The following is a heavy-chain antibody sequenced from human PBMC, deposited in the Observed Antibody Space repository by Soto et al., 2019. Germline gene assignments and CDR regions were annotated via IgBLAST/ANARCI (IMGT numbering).Heavy chain of an antibody. V-gene: IGHV4-31*03. CDR3: ARYPLRIVVVMYAFDI. J-gene: IGHJ3*02. D-gene: IGHD3-22*01. CDR1: GGSISSGGYY. CDR2: IYYSGST. Sequence: PSATRSITCTVSGGSISSGGYYWSWIRQHPGKGLEWIGYIYYSGSTYYNPSLKSRVTISVDTSKNQFSLKLSSVTAADTAVYYCARYPLRIVVVMYAFDIWGQGTMVTVSS.